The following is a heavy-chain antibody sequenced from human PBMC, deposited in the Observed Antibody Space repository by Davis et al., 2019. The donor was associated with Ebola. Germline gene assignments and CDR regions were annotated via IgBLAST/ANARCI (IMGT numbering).Heavy chain of an antibody. J-gene: IGHJ4*02. CDR1: GFTFSSYG. V-gene: IGHV3-33*01. Sequence: GESLKISCSASGFTFSSYGMDWVRQAPGKWLALFAVIWYDGSNKYYAESVKGRFTISRDDSKNTLYLQMNSLRAGDTAVYYCARAAFGTLFYDFWGQGTLVTVSS. D-gene: IGHD3-16*01. CDR3: ARAAFGTLFYDF. CDR2: IWYDGSNK.